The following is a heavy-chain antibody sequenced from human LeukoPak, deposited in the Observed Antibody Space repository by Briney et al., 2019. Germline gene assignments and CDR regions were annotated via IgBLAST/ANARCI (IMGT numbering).Heavy chain of an antibody. CDR3: AEVGHRYCSGGSCYFDEFFS. CDR1: GFTFSSYA. V-gene: IGHV3-23*01. Sequence: GGSLRLSCAASGFTFSSYAMSWVRQAPGKGLEWVSAISGSGGSTYYADSVKGRFTISRDNSKNTLYLQMNSLTAEDTAVYYCAEVGHRYCSGGSCYFDEFFSWGQGTLVTVSS. J-gene: IGHJ4*02. CDR2: ISGSGGST. D-gene: IGHD2-15*01.